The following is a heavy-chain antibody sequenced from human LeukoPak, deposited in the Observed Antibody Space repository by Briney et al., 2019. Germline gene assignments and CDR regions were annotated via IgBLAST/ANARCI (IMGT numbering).Heavy chain of an antibody. CDR3: ARREINKFDP. V-gene: IGHV4-59*01. D-gene: IGHD1-26*01. CDR2: IHYSGST. CDR1: GGSISSYY. J-gene: IGHJ5*02. Sequence: NPSETLSLTCTVSGGSISSYYWSWIRQPPGKGLEWIGYIHYSGSTNYNPSLKSRVTISVDTSKNQFSLKLSSVTAADTAVYYCARREINKFDPWGQGTLVTVSS.